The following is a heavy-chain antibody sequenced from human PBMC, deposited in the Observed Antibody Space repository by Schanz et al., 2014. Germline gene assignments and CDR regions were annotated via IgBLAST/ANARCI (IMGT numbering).Heavy chain of an antibody. CDR1: GFSFSDYG. V-gene: IGHV3-30*18. CDR3: AKDDTQVNGMDV. CDR2: ISYHGSER. J-gene: IGHJ6*02. Sequence: QVQLVESGGGVVQPGRSLRLSCAGSGFSFSDYGMHWVRQAPGRGLEWVAVISYHGSERYYADSVKGRFTTSRDNSKNTLHLQMNSLRVEDTAVYYCAKDDTQVNGMDVWGQGTTVTVSS.